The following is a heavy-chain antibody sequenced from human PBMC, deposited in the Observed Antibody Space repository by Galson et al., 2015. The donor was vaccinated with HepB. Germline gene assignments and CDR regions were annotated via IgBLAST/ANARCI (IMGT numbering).Heavy chain of an antibody. CDR3: ARDLVRYPFYYYYGMDV. V-gene: IGHV3-30*04. CDR1: GFTFSSYA. D-gene: IGHD1-14*01. CDR2: ISYDGSNK. J-gene: IGHJ6*02. Sequence: SLRLSCAASGFTFSSYAMHWVRQAPGKGLEWVAVISYDGSNKYYADSVKGRFTISRDNSKNTLYLQMNSLRAEDTAVYYCARDLVRYPFYYYYGMDVWGQGTTVTVSS.